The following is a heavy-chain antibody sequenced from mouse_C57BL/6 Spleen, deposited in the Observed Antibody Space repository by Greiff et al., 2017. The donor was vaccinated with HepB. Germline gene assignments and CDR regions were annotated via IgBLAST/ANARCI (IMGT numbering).Heavy chain of an antibody. J-gene: IGHJ4*01. CDR2: INYDGSST. D-gene: IGHD2-5*01. V-gene: IGHV5-16*01. Sequence: EVKLVESEGGLVQPGSSMKLSCTASGFTFSDYYMAWVRQVPEKGLEWVANINYDGSSTYYLDSLKSRFIISRDNAKNILYLQMSSLKSEDTATYYCAREDLDSNYGAMDYWGQGTSVTVSS. CDR1: GFTFSDYY. CDR3: AREDLDSNYGAMDY.